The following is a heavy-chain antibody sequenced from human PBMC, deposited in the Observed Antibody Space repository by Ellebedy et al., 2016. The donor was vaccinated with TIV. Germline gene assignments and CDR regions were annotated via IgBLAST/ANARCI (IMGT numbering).Heavy chain of an antibody. CDR2: IWNDGTNE. CDR1: GFTFNSYG. J-gene: IGHJ4*02. D-gene: IGHD4-11*01. V-gene: IGHV3-33*01. CDR3: ARDAAYTYDY. Sequence: PGGSLRLSCAASGFTFNSYGMDWVRQAQGKGLGWVANIWNDGTNERYADSVKGRFIISRDDSKNTLYLQMNSLRAEDSAMYYCARDAAYTYDYWGQGTQVTVSS.